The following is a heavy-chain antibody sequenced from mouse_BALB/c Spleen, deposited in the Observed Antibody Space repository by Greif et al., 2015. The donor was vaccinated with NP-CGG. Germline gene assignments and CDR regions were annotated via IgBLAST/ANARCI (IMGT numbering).Heavy chain of an antibody. D-gene: IGHD2-4*01. Sequence: EVMLVESGGGLVQPGGSRKLSCAASGFTFSSFGMHWVRQAPEKGLEWVAYISSGSSTTYYADTVKGRFTISRDNPKNTLFLQMTSLRSEDTAMYYCARYDYDYFDYWGQGTTLTVSS. CDR3: ARYDYDYFDY. CDR2: ISSGSSTT. CDR1: GFTFSSFG. J-gene: IGHJ2*01. V-gene: IGHV5-17*02.